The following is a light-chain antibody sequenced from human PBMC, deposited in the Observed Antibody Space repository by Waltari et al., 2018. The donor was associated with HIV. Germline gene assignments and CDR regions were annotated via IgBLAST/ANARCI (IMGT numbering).Light chain of an antibody. CDR1: SSNIGSNY. Sequence: QSVLTQPPSASGTPGQRVTISCSGSSSNIGSNYVYWYQQLPGTAPKLLIYRSKQRPPGVLDRFAVYKSGTSASLAISGLRSEDEAGYYCAAWDDSLSGPVFGGGTKLTVL. V-gene: IGLV1-47*01. CDR3: AAWDDSLSGPV. CDR2: RSK. J-gene: IGLJ3*02.